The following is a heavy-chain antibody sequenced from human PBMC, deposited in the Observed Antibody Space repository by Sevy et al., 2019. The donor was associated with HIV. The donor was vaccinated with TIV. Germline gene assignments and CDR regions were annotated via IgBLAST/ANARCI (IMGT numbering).Heavy chain of an antibody. CDR2: INQDGSEI. Sequence: GGSLRLSCAASGFTFSSFWMTWVCQAPGKGLELVANINQDGSEIHYVDSVKGRFSISRDNAKNSLNLQMNSLRAEDTAVYYCARALYAYSSYWGQGTLVTVSS. J-gene: IGHJ4*02. D-gene: IGHD4-4*01. CDR3: ARALYAYSSY. CDR1: GFTFSSFW. V-gene: IGHV3-7*01.